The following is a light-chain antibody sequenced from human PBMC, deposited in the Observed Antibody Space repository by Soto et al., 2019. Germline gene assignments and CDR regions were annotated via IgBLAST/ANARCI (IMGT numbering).Light chain of an antibody. CDR2: GAS. CDR1: QSVSSSF. CDR3: QQYGSSPWT. Sequence: EIVLTQSPGTLSLSQGEGATLSCRASQSVSSSFFAWYQQKPGQAPRLLIYGASSRATGIPDRFSGSGSGTDFTLTISRLEPEDFAVYYCQQYGSSPWTFRQGTKVETK. J-gene: IGKJ1*01. V-gene: IGKV3-20*01.